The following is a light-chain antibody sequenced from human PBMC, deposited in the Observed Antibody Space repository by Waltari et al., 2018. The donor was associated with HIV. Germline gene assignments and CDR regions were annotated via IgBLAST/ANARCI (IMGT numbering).Light chain of an antibody. Sequence: ETTLTQSPPFMSATPGDNVNISCKASQDIDDDLIWSQQKPGEATIFIIQEVTTLVPGIPPRISGSGYGTDFSLTINNIKSEDASYYFCPQHDNFLYTFGQGTKLEIK. CDR3: PQHDNFLYT. CDR1: QDIDDD. J-gene: IGKJ2*01. V-gene: IGKV5-2*01. CDR2: EVT.